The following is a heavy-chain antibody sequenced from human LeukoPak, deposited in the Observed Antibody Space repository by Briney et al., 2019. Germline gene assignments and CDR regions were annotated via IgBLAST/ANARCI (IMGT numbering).Heavy chain of an antibody. Sequence: ASVKVSCKASGYTFTGYYMHWVRQAPGQGLEWMGWINPNSGGTNYAQKFQGRVTMTRDTSISTAYMELSRLRSDDTAVYYCARDQNLLSDASIAAAGSTDYWGQGTLVTVSS. J-gene: IGHJ4*02. D-gene: IGHD6-13*01. CDR3: ARDQNLLSDASIAAAGSTDY. CDR1: GYTFTGYY. CDR2: INPNSGGT. V-gene: IGHV1-2*02.